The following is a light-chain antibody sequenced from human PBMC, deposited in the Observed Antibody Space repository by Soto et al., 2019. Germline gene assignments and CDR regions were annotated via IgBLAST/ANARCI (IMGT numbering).Light chain of an antibody. CDR3: HHYNSYPLT. CDR1: QSISSW. V-gene: IGKV1-5*03. Sequence: IQMTQSPSALSASVEDRVTITCRASQSISSWLAWYQQKPGKAPKLLIYKASSLESGVPSRFSGSGSGTEFTLTISSLQPDDFATYYCHHYNSYPLTFGGGTKVDIK. CDR2: KAS. J-gene: IGKJ4*01.